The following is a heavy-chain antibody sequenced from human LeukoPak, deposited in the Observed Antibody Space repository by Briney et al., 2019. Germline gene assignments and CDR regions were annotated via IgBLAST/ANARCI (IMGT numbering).Heavy chain of an antibody. V-gene: IGHV3-30*02. CDR3: AKDSPYSYGSGSYTDD. CDR2: IRYDGSNK. Sequence: PGGSLRLSCAASGFTFSSYGMHWVRQAPGKGLEWVAFIRYDGSNKYYADSVKGRFTISRDNSKNTLYLQMNSLRAEDTAVYYCAKDSPYSYGSGSYTDDWGQGTLVTVSS. D-gene: IGHD3-10*01. CDR1: GFTFSSYG. J-gene: IGHJ4*02.